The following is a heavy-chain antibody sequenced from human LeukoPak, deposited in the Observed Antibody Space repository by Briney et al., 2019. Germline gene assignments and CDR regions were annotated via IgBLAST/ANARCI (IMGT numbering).Heavy chain of an antibody. Sequence: PGGSLRLSCEASGFSFSSYSMNWVRQDPGKGLEWVATIKQDGSQKYYVDSVKGRFTISRDNAKNSLDLQMNSLRAEDTAVYYCARGGWLGLDYWGQGTLVTVSS. D-gene: IGHD5-12*01. CDR2: IKQDGSQK. CDR3: ARGGWLGLDY. V-gene: IGHV3-7*01. J-gene: IGHJ4*02. CDR1: GFSFSSYS.